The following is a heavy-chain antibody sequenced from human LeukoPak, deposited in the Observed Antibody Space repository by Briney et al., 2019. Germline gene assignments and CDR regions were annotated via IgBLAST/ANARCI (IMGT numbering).Heavy chain of an antibody. D-gene: IGHD3-3*01. CDR3: ATGNGRFLEWLLSVPWFDP. J-gene: IGHJ5*02. CDR1: GYTLTELS. CDR2: FDPEDGET. V-gene: IGHV1-24*01. Sequence: ASVKVSCKVSGYTLTELSMHWVRQAPGKGLEWMGGFDPEDGETIYAQKFQGRVTMTGDTSTDTAYMELSSLRSEDTAVYYCATGNGRFLEWLLSVPWFDPWGQGTLVTVSS.